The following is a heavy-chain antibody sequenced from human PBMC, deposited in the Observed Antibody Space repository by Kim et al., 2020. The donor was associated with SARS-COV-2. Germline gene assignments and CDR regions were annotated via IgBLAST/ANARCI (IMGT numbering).Heavy chain of an antibody. Sequence: GGSLRLSCAASGFTFSDYYMSWIRQAPGKGLEWVSYISSSGSTIYYADSVKGRFTISRDNAKNSLYLQMNSLRAEDTAVYYCARDSNELLLSYYFDYWGQGTLVTVSS. J-gene: IGHJ4*02. V-gene: IGHV3-11*01. CDR3: ARDSNELLLSYYFDY. CDR2: ISSSGSTI. D-gene: IGHD1-26*01. CDR1: GFTFSDYY.